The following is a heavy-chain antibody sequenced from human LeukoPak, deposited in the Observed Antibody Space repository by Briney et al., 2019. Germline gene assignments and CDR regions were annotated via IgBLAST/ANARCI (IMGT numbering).Heavy chain of an antibody. CDR3: ALNRGSGWYFHY. D-gene: IGHD6-19*01. V-gene: IGHV3-48*01. CDR1: GFTFSNYN. CDR2: ITGSSSTI. Sequence: GGSLRLSCAASGFTFSNYNMNWFRQAPGKGLEWVSYITGSSSTIYYADSVKGRFTISRDNAKNSLYLRMNSLRAEDTAVYYCALNRGSGWYFHYWGQGTLVTVSS. J-gene: IGHJ4*02.